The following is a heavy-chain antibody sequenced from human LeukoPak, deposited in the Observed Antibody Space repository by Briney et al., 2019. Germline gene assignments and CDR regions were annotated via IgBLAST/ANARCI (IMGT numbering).Heavy chain of an antibody. D-gene: IGHD2-2*01. CDR3: AKEAAILEFSYYYHYGMDV. CDR1: GFTFDDYA. V-gene: IGHV3-9*01. Sequence: PGGSLRLFCAASGFTFDDYAMHWVRQAPGKGLEWVSGISWNSGSIGYADSVKGRFTISRDNAKNSLYLQMNSLRAEDTALYYCAKEAAILEFSYYYHYGMDVWGQGTTVTVSS. CDR2: ISWNSGSI. J-gene: IGHJ6*02.